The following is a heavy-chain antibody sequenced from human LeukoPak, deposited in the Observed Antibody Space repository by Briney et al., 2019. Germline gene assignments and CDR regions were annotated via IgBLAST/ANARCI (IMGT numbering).Heavy chain of an antibody. CDR3: ARLLGYSSGWYIFDY. J-gene: IGHJ4*02. CDR1: GGSISSSSYY. V-gene: IGHV4-39*01. Sequence: SETLSLTCTVSGGSISSSSYYWGWIRQPPGKGLEWIGSIYYSGSTYYNPSLKSRVTISVDTSKNQFSLKLSSVTAADTAVYCCARLLGYSSGWYIFDYWGQGTLVTVSS. D-gene: IGHD6-19*01. CDR2: IYYSGST.